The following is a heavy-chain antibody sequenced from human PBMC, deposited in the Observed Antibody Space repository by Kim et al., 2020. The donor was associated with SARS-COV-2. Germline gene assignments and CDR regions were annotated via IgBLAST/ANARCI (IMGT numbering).Heavy chain of an antibody. CDR2: INHSGST. CDR3: AEGGSGYFDY. Sequence: SETLSLTCAVYGGSFSGYYWSWIRQPPGKGLEWIGEINHSGSTNYNPSLKSRVTISVDTSKNQFSLKLSSVTAADTAVYYCAEGGSGYFDYWGQGTLVTVSS. D-gene: IGHD6-19*01. V-gene: IGHV4-34*01. CDR1: GGSFSGYY. J-gene: IGHJ4*02.